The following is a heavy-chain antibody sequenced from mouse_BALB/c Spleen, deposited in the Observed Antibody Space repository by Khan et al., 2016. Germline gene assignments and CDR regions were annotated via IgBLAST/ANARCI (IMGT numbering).Heavy chain of an antibody. V-gene: IGHV1-20*02. CDR3: ARYGYDAYFDV. Sequence: VQLQQSGPELVKPGTSVKISCKASGYSFTDYFMNWVMQSHGKSLEWIGRINLYNGATFFNQKFKGKATLTVDRSSSTAHMELRSLASYDSAVYYCARYGYDAYFDVWGAGTTVTVSS. CDR1: GYSFTDYF. CDR2: INLYNGAT. D-gene: IGHD2-14*01. J-gene: IGHJ1*01.